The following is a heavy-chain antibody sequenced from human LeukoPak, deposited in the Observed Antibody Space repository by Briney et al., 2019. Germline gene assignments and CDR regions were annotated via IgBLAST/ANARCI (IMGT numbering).Heavy chain of an antibody. Sequence: GGSLRLSCAASGFTFSSYSMNWVRQAPGKGLEWVSSISSSSSYIYYADSVKGRYTISRDNAKNSLYLQMNSLRAEDTAVYYCARDNPTSNYYDSSGKYRGDYWGQGTLVTVSS. D-gene: IGHD3-22*01. V-gene: IGHV3-21*01. CDR1: GFTFSSYS. J-gene: IGHJ4*02. CDR2: ISSSSSYI. CDR3: ARDNPTSNYYDSSGKYRGDY.